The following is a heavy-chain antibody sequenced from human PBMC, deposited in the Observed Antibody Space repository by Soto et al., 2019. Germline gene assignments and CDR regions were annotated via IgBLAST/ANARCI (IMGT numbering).Heavy chain of an antibody. D-gene: IGHD2-21*01. J-gene: IGHJ4*02. CDR2: IHYSGST. V-gene: IGHV4-59*01. Sequence: PSETLSLTCTVSGDSISTFYWSWIRQPPGKGLEWIGYIHYSGSTNYNPSLKSQVIISVDTSKNQFSLKLSSVTAADTAVYFCARVLFNLFDYWGQGTLVTTPS. CDR3: ARVLFNLFDY. CDR1: GDSISTFY.